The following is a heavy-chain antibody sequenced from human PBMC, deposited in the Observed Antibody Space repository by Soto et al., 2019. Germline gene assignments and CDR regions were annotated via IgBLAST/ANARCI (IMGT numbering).Heavy chain of an antibody. CDR3: ARESHDILTGPPWVWYFDL. Sequence: QVQLQQWGAGPLRPLETLSLTCGVSGGSFSGYYWAWIRQSPGKGREWIGEINDRGSINYNPSRRSRVSISVDTSKNHYSLNLGSVTAADTAVYYCARESHDILTGPPWVWYFDLWGRGTLVTVSS. V-gene: IGHV4-34*01. D-gene: IGHD3-9*01. CDR2: INDRGSI. CDR1: GGSFSGYY. J-gene: IGHJ2*01.